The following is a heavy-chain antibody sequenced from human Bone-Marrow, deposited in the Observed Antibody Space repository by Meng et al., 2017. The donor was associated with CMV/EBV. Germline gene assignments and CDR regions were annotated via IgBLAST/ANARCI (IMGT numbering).Heavy chain of an antibody. Sequence: GESLNISCAASGFTFSSYWMYWVRQAPGKGLVWVSRINSDGSHTSFADSVKGRFTISRDNAKNTLYLQMNSLRAEDTAVYYCARGPLRFLEWSKGQNYYYGMDVWGLGTTVTVSS. V-gene: IGHV3-74*01. D-gene: IGHD3-3*01. CDR2: INSDGSHT. CDR1: GFTFSSYW. CDR3: ARGPLRFLEWSKGQNYYYGMDV. J-gene: IGHJ6*02.